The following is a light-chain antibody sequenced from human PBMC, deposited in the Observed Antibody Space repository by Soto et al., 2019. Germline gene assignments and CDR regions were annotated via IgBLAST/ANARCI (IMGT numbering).Light chain of an antibody. V-gene: IGKV3D-20*02. CDR2: DAS. J-gene: IGKJ5*01. CDR3: QQRSNWPIT. Sequence: EIVLSLSPATLSLYPGERATLSCGASQSVSSSYLAWYQQKPGLAPRLLIYDASSRATGIPDRFSGSGSGTDFTLTISSLEPEDFAVYYCQQRSNWPITFGQGRRL. CDR1: QSVSSSY.